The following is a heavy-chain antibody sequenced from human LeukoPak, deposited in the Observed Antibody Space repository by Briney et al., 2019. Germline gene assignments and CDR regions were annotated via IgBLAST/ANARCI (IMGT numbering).Heavy chain of an antibody. Sequence: RGSLRLSCAASGFTFSSYAMHWVRQAPGKGLEYVSAISSNGGSTYYANSVKGRFTISRDNSKNTLYLQMGSLRAEDMAVYYCARDPYSSSWPAQYNWFDPWGQGTLVTVSS. CDR3: ARDPYSSSWPAQYNWFDP. D-gene: IGHD6-13*01. V-gene: IGHV3-64*01. CDR2: ISSNGGST. CDR1: GFTFSSYA. J-gene: IGHJ5*02.